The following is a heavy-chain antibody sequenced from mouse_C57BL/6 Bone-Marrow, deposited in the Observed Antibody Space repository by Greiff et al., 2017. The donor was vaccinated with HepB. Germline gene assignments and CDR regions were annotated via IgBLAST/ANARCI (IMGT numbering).Heavy chain of an antibody. Sequence: EVQLVESGGGLVKPGGSLKLSCAASGFTFSSYAMSWVRQTPEKRLEWVATISDGGSYTYYTDNVKGRFTISRDNAKNNLYLQMSHLKSEDTAMYYCAREGGSVFDVWGQGNALTVSS. D-gene: IGHD1-1*01. V-gene: IGHV5-4*01. CDR3: AREGGSVFDV. J-gene: IGHJ2*01. CDR1: GFTFSSYA. CDR2: ISDGGSYT.